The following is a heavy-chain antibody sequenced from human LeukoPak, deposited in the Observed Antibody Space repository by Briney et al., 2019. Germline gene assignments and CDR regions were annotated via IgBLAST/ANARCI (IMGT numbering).Heavy chain of an antibody. CDR3: TRAYTQLGFDP. J-gene: IGHJ5*02. Sequence: GGSLRLSCAASGFTFSSYAMSWFRQAPGKGLEWVGFIRSKAYGGTTEYAASVKGRFTISRDDSKSIAYLQMNSLKTEDTAVYYCTRAYTQLGFDPWGRGTLATVSS. D-gene: IGHD2-2*01. V-gene: IGHV3-49*03. CDR2: IRSKAYGGTT. CDR1: GFTFSSYA.